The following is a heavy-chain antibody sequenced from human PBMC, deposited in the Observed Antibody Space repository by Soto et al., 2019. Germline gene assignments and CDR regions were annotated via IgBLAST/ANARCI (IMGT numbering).Heavy chain of an antibody. CDR1: GFTFSSYW. D-gene: IGHD2-15*01. Sequence: GGSLRLSCAASGFTFSSYWMHWVRQAPGKGLVWVSRINSDGSSTSYTDSVKGRFTISRDNAKNTLYLQMNSLRAEDTAVYYCTITGGYCSGGSCYKWDDYWGQGTLVTVSS. CDR2: INSDGSST. V-gene: IGHV3-74*01. J-gene: IGHJ4*02. CDR3: TITGGYCSGGSCYKWDDY.